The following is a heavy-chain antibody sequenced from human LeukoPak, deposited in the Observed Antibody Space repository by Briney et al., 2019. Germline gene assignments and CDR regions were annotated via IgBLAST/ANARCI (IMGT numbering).Heavy chain of an antibody. V-gene: IGHV5-51*01. CDR3: ASTGSFGSGSYGP. CDR2: IYPGDSDT. CDR1: GYSFSTYW. D-gene: IGHD3-10*01. Sequence: HGESLKISCKGSGYSFSTYWIAWVRQMPGKGLEWMGIIYPGDSDTRYSPSFQGQVTISADKSISTAYLQWTSLKASDTAMYYCASTGSFGSGSYGPWGQGTLVTVSS. J-gene: IGHJ5*02.